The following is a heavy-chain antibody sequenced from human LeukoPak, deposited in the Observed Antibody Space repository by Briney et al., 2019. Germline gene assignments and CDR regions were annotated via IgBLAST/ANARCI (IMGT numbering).Heavy chain of an antibody. D-gene: IGHD2-15*01. V-gene: IGHV3-7*02. CDR3: ARVRYCSGGSCYFYNAMDV. CDR1: GFFFSSDW. Sequence: GGSLRLSCAASGFFFSSDWMSWVRQAPGKGLERVANSNQDGSDKYYVDSMKGRFTISRDNSKNTLYLHMNSLRAEDTAVYYCARVRYCSGGSCYFYNAMDVWGQGTTVTVSS. J-gene: IGHJ6*02. CDR2: SNQDGSDK.